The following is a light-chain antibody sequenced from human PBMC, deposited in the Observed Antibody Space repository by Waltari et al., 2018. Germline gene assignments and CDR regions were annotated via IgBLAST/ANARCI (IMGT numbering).Light chain of an antibody. CDR2: KGT. CDR3: QSAGSSATYVV. Sequence: SYELTQPPSVSVSPGQTAKITCSGDVLSEAYSYWYQHRAGQAPFPIINKGTGRPSGIPERFSGSKSGTTVTLTITDVQADDEADYYCQSAGSSATYVVFGGGTKLTVL. J-gene: IGLJ2*01. CDR1: VLSEAY. V-gene: IGLV3-25*03.